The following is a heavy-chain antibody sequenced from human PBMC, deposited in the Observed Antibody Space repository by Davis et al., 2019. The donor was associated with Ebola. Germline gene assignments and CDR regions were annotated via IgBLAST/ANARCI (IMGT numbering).Heavy chain of an antibody. J-gene: IGHJ4*02. D-gene: IGHD4-17*01. CDR2: IYHSGST. V-gene: IGHV4-4*02. CDR1: GGSISSSNW. CDR3: ARAPYGEYVHLEN. Sequence: SETLSLTCAVSGGSISSSNWWSWVRQPPGKGLKWIGEIYHSGSTNYNPSLKSRVSISVDTSKNQFSLNVTFVTATDTAVYFCARAPYGEYVHLENWGQGTPVTVSS.